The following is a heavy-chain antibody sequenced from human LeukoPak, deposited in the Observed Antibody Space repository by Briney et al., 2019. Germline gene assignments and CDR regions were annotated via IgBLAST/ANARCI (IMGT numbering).Heavy chain of an antibody. D-gene: IGHD1-26*01. Sequence: SETLSLTCTVSGGFISSYYWSWIRQPPGKGLEWIGYIYYSGSTNYNPSLKSRVTISVDTSKNQFFLKLSSVTAADTAVYYCARVSGSSRRYAFDIWGQGTMVTVSS. J-gene: IGHJ3*02. V-gene: IGHV4-59*01. CDR2: IYYSGST. CDR1: GGFISSYY. CDR3: ARVSGSSRRYAFDI.